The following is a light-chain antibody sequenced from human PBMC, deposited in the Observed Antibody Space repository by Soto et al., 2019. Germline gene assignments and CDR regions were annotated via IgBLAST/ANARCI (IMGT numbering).Light chain of an antibody. J-gene: IGKJ1*01. CDR3: QQYGSSPRT. Sequence: EIVMTQCPATLSVSPGERATLSCRASQSVSSNFAWYQQKPGQAPRILRYGVSSRATGSPDKFSGRGSGTDFTLTISRLEPGDFAMYYCQQYGSSPRTFGQGTKVDIK. CDR1: QSVSSN. V-gene: IGKV3-20*01. CDR2: GVS.